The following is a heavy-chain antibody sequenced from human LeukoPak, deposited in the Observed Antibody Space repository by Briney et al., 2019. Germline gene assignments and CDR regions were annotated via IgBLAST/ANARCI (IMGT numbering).Heavy chain of an antibody. CDR3: ARVSSYDSSGYYATGPDDAFDI. J-gene: IGHJ3*02. Sequence: PGGSLRLSCAASGCTFSDYYMSWIRQAPGKGLEWVSYISSSSSYTNYADSVKGRLTISRDNAKNSLYLQMNSLRAEDTAVYYCARVSSYDSSGYYATGPDDAFDIWGQGTMVTVSS. D-gene: IGHD3-22*01. CDR2: ISSSSSYT. CDR1: GCTFSDYY. V-gene: IGHV3-11*05.